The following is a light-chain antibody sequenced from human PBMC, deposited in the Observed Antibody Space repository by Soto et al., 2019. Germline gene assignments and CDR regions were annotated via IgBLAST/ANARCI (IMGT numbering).Light chain of an antibody. CDR3: QQYGSSPLT. V-gene: IGKV3-20*01. J-gene: IGKJ4*01. CDR2: GAS. CDR1: QSVSSNY. Sequence: EIVLTQSPGTLSLSPGERATLSCRASQSVSSNYLAWYQQKPGQAPRPLIYGASSRATGIPDRFRGSGSGTDFTLTISRLEPEDFAVYYCQQYGSSPLTFGGGTKVEIK.